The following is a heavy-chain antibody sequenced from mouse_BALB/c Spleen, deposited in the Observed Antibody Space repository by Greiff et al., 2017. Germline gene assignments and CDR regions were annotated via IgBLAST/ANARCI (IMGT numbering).Heavy chain of an antibody. D-gene: IGHD2-3*01. Sequence: VQLQQSGPELVKPGASVKMSCKASGYTFTSYVMHWVKQKPGQGLEWIRYINPYNDGTKYNEKFKGKATLTSDKSSSTAYMELSSLTSEDSAVYYSAREKDGYYGFADWGQGTLVTVSA. CDR1: GYTFTSYV. CDR2: INPYNDGT. CDR3: AREKDGYYGFAD. J-gene: IGHJ3*01. V-gene: IGHV1-14*01.